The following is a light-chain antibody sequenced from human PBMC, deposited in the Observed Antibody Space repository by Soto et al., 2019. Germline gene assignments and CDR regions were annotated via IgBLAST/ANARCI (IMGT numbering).Light chain of an antibody. J-gene: IGLJ2*01. CDR3: SSVTTKTTLV. V-gene: IGLV2-18*02. CDR1: SSDVGAYDR. Sequence: QSVLTQPPSVSGSPGQSVTISCTGTSSDVGAYDRVSWYQQPPGTAPRVMIYDVSNRPSGVPDRFSGSKSGNTASLTISGLLPEDEADYYCSSVTTKTTLVFGGGTKRPS. CDR2: DVS.